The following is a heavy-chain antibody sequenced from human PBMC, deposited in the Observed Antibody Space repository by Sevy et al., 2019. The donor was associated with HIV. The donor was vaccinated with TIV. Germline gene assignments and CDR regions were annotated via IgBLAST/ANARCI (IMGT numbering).Heavy chain of an antibody. Sequence: GGSLRLSCTASGFIFSHYSMNWVRQAPGKGLEWVANIKQDGSEKYYVDSVKGRFTISRDNAKNSLYLQMNSLRAEDTAVYYCARSGGSYDYGMDVWGQGTTVTVSS. J-gene: IGHJ6*02. V-gene: IGHV3-7*01. CDR2: IKQDGSEK. CDR1: GFIFSHYS. D-gene: IGHD1-26*01. CDR3: ARSGGSYDYGMDV.